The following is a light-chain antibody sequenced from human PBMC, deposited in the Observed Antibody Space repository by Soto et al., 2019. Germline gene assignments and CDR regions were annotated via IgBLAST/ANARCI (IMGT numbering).Light chain of an antibody. J-gene: IGKJ3*01. Sequence: EIVLTQSPATLSLSPGERATLSCRASQSVSSYLAWYQQKPGQAPRLLVYDAANRATGIPARFSGSGSGTDLTLTISGLGPEDFAGYYCQQRSNGPAFAFGPESKVDIK. CDR2: DAA. V-gene: IGKV3-11*01. CDR3: QQRSNGPAFA. CDR1: QSVSSY.